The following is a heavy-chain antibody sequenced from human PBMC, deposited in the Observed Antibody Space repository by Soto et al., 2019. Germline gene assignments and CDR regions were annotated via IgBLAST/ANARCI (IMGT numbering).Heavy chain of an antibody. V-gene: IGHV5-51*01. J-gene: IGHJ5*02. CDR2: IYPGDSDT. Sequence: GESLKISCKGSGYSFTSYWIGWVRQMPGKGLEWMGIIYPGDSDTRYSPSFQGQVTISADKSISTAYLQWSSLKASDTAMYYCASGGEDDKGRYNWFDPWGQGTLVTVSS. CDR3: ASGGEDDKGRYNWFDP. D-gene: IGHD3-10*01. CDR1: GYSFTSYW.